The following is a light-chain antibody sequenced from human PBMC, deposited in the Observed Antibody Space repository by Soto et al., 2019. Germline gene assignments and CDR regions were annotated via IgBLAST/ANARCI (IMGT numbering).Light chain of an antibody. V-gene: IGLV2-14*01. CDR2: EVS. CDR3: NSYTSSSTYV. J-gene: IGLJ1*01. Sequence: QSALTQPASVSGSPGQSITISCTGTSNDVGGYNYVSWYQHRPGKAPKLMIYEVSNRPLGVSNRFSGSKSGNTASLSISGLQAEDEADYYCNSYTSSSTYVFGTGTKLTVL. CDR1: SNDVGGYNY.